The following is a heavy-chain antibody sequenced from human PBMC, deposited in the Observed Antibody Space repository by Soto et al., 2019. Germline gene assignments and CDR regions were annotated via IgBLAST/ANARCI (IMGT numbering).Heavy chain of an antibody. D-gene: IGHD3-10*01. CDR1: GGTFSSYA. Sequence: QVQLVQSGAEVKKPGSSVKVSCKASGGTFSSYAISWVRQAPGQGLEWMGGIIPIFGTANYAQKFQGRVRITANXXTXTAYMELSSLRSEDTAVYYCAREGGSGNYRYYAMDVWGQGTTVTVSS. V-gene: IGHV1-69*12. CDR2: IIPIFGTA. J-gene: IGHJ6*02. CDR3: AREGGSGNYRYYAMDV.